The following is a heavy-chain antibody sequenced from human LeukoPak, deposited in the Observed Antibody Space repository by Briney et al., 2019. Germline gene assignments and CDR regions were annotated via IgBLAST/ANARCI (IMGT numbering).Heavy chain of an antibody. CDR2: ISSSGSTI. J-gene: IGHJ4*02. V-gene: IGHV3-48*03. Sequence: GGSLRLSCAASGFTFSSYEMNWVRQAPGKGLEWVSYISSSGSTIYYADSVKGRFTISRDNAKNSLYLQMNSLRAEDTAVYYCARSPTGSGWYYFDYWGQGTLVTVPS. CDR1: GFTFSSYE. D-gene: IGHD6-19*01. CDR3: ARSPTGSGWYYFDY.